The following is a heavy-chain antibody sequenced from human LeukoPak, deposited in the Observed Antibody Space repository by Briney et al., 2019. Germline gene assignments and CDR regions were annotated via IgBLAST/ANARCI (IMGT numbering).Heavy chain of an antibody. Sequence: SQTLSLTCDISGDSVSSNSAAWNWIRQSPLRGLEWLGRTYYRSKWYNDYAVSVKSRTTINPDSSKNQFSLQLNSVTPEDTAVYYCTRGAPVGSSREFDYWGQGTLVTVSP. J-gene: IGHJ4*02. CDR1: GDSVSSNSAA. CDR2: TYYRSKWYN. D-gene: IGHD5-24*01. CDR3: TRGAPVGSSREFDY. V-gene: IGHV6-1*01.